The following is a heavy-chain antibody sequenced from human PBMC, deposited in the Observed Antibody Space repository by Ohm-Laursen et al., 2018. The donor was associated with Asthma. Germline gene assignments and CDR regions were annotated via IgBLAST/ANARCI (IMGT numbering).Heavy chain of an antibody. CDR3: ARGAPPYYDFWSAHGVFDP. CDR1: GGSISSGGYY. CDR2: IYYSGST. Sequence: SQTLSLTCAVSGGSISSGGYYWSWIRQHPGKGLEWIGYIYYSGSTYYNPSLKSRVTIPVDTSKNQFSLKLSSVTAADTAVYYCARGAPPYYDFWSAHGVFDPWGQGTLVTVSS. J-gene: IGHJ5*02. D-gene: IGHD3-3*01. V-gene: IGHV4-31*11.